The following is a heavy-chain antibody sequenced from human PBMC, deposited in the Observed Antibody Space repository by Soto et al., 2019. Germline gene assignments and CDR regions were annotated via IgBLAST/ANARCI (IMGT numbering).Heavy chain of an antibody. D-gene: IGHD3-16*01. CDR3: ARRIMTTRFVGAFDI. CDR1: GGSISSCGYY. J-gene: IGHJ3*02. CDR2: IYYSGST. V-gene: IGHV4-31*03. Sequence: SETLSLTCTVSGGSISSCGYYWSWIRQHPGKGLEWIGYIYYSGSTYYNPSLKSRVTISVDTSKNQFSLKLSSVTAADTAVYYCARRIMTTRFVGAFDIWGQGTMVTVSS.